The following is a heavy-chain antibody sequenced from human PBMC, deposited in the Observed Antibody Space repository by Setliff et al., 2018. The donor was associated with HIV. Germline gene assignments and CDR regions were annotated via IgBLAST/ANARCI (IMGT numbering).Heavy chain of an antibody. V-gene: IGHV3-48*01. CDR2: ISSRSSTI. Sequence: GSLRLSCAASGFTFSSYGMHWVRQAPGKGLEWVSSISSRSSTIYYADSVKGRFTISRDNARSALYLQMNSLRAEDTAVYYCAKTLYSAGGGEVFDYWGPGTQVTSPQ. J-gene: IGHJ4*02. CDR3: AKTLYSAGGGEVFDY. D-gene: IGHD3-16*01. CDR1: GFTFSSYG.